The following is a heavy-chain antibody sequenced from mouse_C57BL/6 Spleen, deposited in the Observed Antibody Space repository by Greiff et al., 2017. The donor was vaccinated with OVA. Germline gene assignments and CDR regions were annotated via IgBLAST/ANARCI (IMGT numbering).Heavy chain of an antibody. CDR2: ISYDGSN. J-gene: IGHJ1*03. CDR1: GYSITSGYY. V-gene: IGHV3-6*01. D-gene: IGHD2-4*01. CDR3: ARMVYDYDVDYWYFDV. Sequence: DVKLQESGPGLVKPSQSLSLTCSVTGYSITSGYYWNWIRQFPGNKLEWMGYISYDGSNNYNPSLKNRISITRDTSKNQFFLKLNSVTTEDTATYYCARMVYDYDVDYWYFDVWGTGTTVTVSS.